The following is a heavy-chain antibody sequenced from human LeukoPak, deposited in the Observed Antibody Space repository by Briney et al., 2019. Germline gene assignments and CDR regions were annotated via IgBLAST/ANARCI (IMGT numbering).Heavy chain of an antibody. J-gene: IGHJ4*02. CDR1: GFTFSSYG. V-gene: IGHV3-33*06. D-gene: IGHD3-10*01. CDR3: AKSSQGRLGEPPLLDY. Sequence: GGSLRLSCAASGFTFSSYGMHWVRQAPGKGLEGVAVIWYDGSNKYYADSVKGRFTISRDNSKNTLYLQMNSLRAEDTAVYYCAKSSQGRLGEPPLLDYWGQGTLVTVSS. CDR2: IWYDGSNK.